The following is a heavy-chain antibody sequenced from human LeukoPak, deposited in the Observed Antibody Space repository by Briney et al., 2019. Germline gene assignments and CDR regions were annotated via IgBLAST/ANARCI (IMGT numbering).Heavy chain of an antibody. J-gene: IGHJ3*02. CDR1: GFTFSSYA. V-gene: IGHV3-30-3*01. CDR2: ISYDGSNK. Sequence: PGRSLRLSCAASGFTFSSYAMHWVRQAPSKGLEWVAVISYDGSNKYYADSVKGRFTISRDNSKNTLYLQMNSLRAEDTAVYYCARDRGAFDIWGQGTMVTVSS. CDR3: ARDRGAFDI.